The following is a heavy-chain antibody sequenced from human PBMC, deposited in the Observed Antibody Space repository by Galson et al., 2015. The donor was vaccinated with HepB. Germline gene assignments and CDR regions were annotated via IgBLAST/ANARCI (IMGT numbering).Heavy chain of an antibody. Sequence: SLRLSCAASGFTFSSYSMNWVRQAPGKGLEWVAVISYDGSNKYYADSVKGRFTISRDNSKNTLYLQMNSLRAEDTAVYYCAKDPTPGGSGIDYWGQGTLVTVSS. CDR3: AKDPTPGGSGIDY. V-gene: IGHV3-30*18. J-gene: IGHJ4*02. D-gene: IGHD3-10*01. CDR2: ISYDGSNK. CDR1: GFTFSSYS.